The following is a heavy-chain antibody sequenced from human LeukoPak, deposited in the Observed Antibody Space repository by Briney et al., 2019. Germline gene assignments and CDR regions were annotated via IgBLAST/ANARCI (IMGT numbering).Heavy chain of an antibody. D-gene: IGHD3-10*01. V-gene: IGHV4-39*01. J-gene: IGHJ3*02. Sequence: SETLSLTCTVSGGSISSSSYYWGWIRQPPGKGLEWIGSIYYSGSTYYNPSLKSRVTISVDTSKNQFSLKLSSVTAADTAVYYCARVRQSRQYYYGSGDTGAFDIWGQGTMVTVSS. CDR2: IYYSGST. CDR3: ARVRQSRQYYYGSGDTGAFDI. CDR1: GGSISSSSYY.